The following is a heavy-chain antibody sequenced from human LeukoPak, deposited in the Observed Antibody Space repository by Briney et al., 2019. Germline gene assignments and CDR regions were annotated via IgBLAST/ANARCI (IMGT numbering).Heavy chain of an antibody. D-gene: IGHD1-1*01. CDR3: ARVEATTGRNYHYYYMDV. CDR1: GFYFSSYS. J-gene: IGHJ6*03. V-gene: IGHV3-21*01. Sequence: PGGSLRPSCGASGFYFSSYSMNWVRQAPGKGLEWVSSINSGSTYMYYADSVKGRFTISRDNAKNSLHLQMDSLRAEDTAVYFCARVEATTGRNYHYYYMDVWGKGTTVTVSS. CDR2: INSGSTYM.